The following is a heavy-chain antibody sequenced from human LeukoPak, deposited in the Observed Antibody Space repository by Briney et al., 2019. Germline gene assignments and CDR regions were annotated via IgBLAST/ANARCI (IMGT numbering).Heavy chain of an antibody. CDR3: AKIRITMVRGVFFDY. V-gene: IGHV3-23*01. Sequence: GGSLRLSCEASGFTFSNAWMSWVRQAPGKGLEWVSAISGSGGSTYYADSVKGRFTISRDNSKNTLYLQMNSLRAEDTAVYYCAKIRITMVRGVFFDYWGQGTLVTVSS. CDR2: ISGSGGST. CDR1: GFTFSNAW. D-gene: IGHD3-10*01. J-gene: IGHJ4*02.